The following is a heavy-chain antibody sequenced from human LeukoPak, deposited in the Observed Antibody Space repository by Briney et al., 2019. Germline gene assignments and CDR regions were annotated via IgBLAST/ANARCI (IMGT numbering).Heavy chain of an antibody. CDR3: ARVPKNTRDGYNFDFDY. J-gene: IGHJ4*02. Sequence: PSETLSLTCTVSGDSISSSTYSWAWIRQPPGKGLECVGTFYYRGTTNYNPSLKSRVTISVDTSKNQFSLKLSSVTAADTAVYYCARVPKNTRDGYNFDFDYWGQGTLVTVSS. CDR2: FYYRGTT. CDR1: GDSISSSTYS. V-gene: IGHV4-39*07. D-gene: IGHD5-24*01.